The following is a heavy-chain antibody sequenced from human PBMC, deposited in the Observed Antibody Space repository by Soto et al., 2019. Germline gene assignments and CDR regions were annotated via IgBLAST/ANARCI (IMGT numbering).Heavy chain of an antibody. Sequence: SETLSLTCTVSGGSISSSSYYWGWIRQPPGKGMERIGSIYYSGSTYYNPSLKSRVTISVDTSKNQFSLKLSSVTAADTAVYYCARLNILRFLEWLQNWFDPWGQGTLVTVSS. V-gene: IGHV4-39*01. CDR2: IYYSGST. CDR1: GGSISSSSYY. J-gene: IGHJ5*02. D-gene: IGHD3-3*01. CDR3: ARLNILRFLEWLQNWFDP.